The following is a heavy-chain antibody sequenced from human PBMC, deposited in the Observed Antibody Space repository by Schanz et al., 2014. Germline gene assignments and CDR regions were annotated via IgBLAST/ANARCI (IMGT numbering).Heavy chain of an antibody. D-gene: IGHD3-10*01. Sequence: EVQLVESGGGLVKPGGSLRLSCATSGLTFTSAWMSWVRQAPGKGLEWVGRIKGKTDGGTADYAAPMKGRFTISRDDSKNRVYLQWNSLQPEATAVYYCTADLWFGAVWGVWWGQGTLVTVSS. CDR3: TADLWFGAVWGVW. CDR1: GLTFTSAW. CDR2: IKGKTDGGTA. V-gene: IGHV3-15*01. J-gene: IGHJ4*02.